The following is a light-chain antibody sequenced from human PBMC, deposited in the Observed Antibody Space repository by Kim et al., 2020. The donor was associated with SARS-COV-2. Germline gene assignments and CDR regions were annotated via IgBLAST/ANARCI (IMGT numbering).Light chain of an antibody. V-gene: IGLV3-19*01. CDR2: GKN. CDR1: SLRSYH. J-gene: IGLJ3*02. CDR3: NSRDSSGNLV. Sequence: VAVVPTARITCPGDSLRSYHASWYQQTPGQGPVLVIYGKNDRPSGSPARFSGSSSGNTAPLTITGAQAEDEAGYYCNSRDSSGNLVFGGGTKLTVL.